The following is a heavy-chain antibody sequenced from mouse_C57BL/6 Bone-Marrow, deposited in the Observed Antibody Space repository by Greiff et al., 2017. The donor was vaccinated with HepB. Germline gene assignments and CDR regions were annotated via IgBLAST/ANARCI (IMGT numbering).Heavy chain of an antibody. D-gene: IGHD6-2*01. V-gene: IGHV1-42*01. Sequence: VQLKESGPELVKPGASVKISCKASGYSFTGYYMNWVKQSPEKSLEWIGEINPSTGGTTYNQKFKAKATLTVDKSSSTAYMQLKILTSEDSAVYYCARVRGSDESNSDYWGQGTTLTVSS. J-gene: IGHJ2*01. CDR1: GYSFTGYY. CDR3: ARVRGSDESNSDY. CDR2: INPSTGGT.